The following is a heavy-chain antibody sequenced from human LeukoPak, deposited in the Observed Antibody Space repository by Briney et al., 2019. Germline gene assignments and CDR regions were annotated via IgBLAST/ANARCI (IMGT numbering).Heavy chain of an antibody. V-gene: IGHV3-23*01. CDR2: IFGSGGSP. D-gene: IGHD5-18*01. CDR3: EKTTVGYSSGQKPAWPVDY. Sequence: GSLRLSCEASGFTFGSHAMYWVRQAPGKGLEWVAGIFGSGGSPHYADPVKGRFTISRDNSRNTVYLQINSLRAEDTAVHYCEKTTVGYSSGQKPAWPVDYWGQGTLVTVSS. CDR1: GFTFGSHA. J-gene: IGHJ4*02.